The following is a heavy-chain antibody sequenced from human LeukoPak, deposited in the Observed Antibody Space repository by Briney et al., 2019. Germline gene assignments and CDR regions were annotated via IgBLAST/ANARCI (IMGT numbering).Heavy chain of an antibody. J-gene: IGHJ5*02. CDR3: ARHKLVRGVQFDP. Sequence: SETLSLTCTVSGGSISSYYWSWIRQPPGKGLEWIGYIYYSGSTNYNPSLKSRVTISVDTSKNQFSLKLSSVTAADTAVYYCARHKLVRGVQFDPWGQGTLVTVSS. CDR2: IYYSGST. D-gene: IGHD3-10*01. V-gene: IGHV4-59*08. CDR1: GGSISSYY.